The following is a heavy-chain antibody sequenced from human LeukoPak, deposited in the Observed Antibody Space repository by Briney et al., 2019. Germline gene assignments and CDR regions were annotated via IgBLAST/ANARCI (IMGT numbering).Heavy chain of an antibody. J-gene: IGHJ4*02. V-gene: IGHV3-7*01. CDR2: IKQDGSEK. D-gene: IGHD2-2*01. CDR1: GFTFSSYW. CDR3: ARANQRRCDSTSCYLKFDY. Sequence: GGSLRLSCAASGFTFSSYWMSWVRQAPGKGLEWVANIKQDGSEKYYVDSVKGRFTISRDNAKNSLYLQMNSLRAEDTAVYFCARANQRRCDSTSCYLKFDYWGQGTLLTVSS.